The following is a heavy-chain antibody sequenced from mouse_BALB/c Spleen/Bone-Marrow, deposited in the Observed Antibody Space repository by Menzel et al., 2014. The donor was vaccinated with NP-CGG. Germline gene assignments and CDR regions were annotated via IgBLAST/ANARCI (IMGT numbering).Heavy chain of an antibody. CDR2: INSNGGLT. CDR3: ARHQRGSSFYYFDY. D-gene: IGHD1-1*01. V-gene: IGHV5-6-2*01. CDR1: GFTFSSYY. J-gene: IGHJ2*01. Sequence: EVQRVESGGGLVKLGGSLKLSCAASGFTFSSYYMSWVRQTPEKRLELVAAINSNGGLTYHPDTVKGRFTISRDNAKNILYLQMSSLKSDDTALYYCARHQRGSSFYYFDYWGQGTTLTVSS.